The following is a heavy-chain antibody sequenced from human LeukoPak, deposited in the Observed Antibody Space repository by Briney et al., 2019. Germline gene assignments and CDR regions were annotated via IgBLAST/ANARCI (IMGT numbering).Heavy chain of an antibody. CDR1: VGTSNSHA. CDR3: ATTNDGGGYQWGDFFNF. CDR2: IIPNLGTT. Sequence: SVKVSCKASVGTSNSHAIIWVRQAPGQGLEWMGRIIPNLGTTNRAHNFQDRVTLTADKSTNTAYMELTSLTSDDTAVYYCATTNDGGGYQWGDFFNFWGQGTLGTVSS. J-gene: IGHJ4*02. V-gene: IGHV1-69*04. D-gene: IGHD3-22*01.